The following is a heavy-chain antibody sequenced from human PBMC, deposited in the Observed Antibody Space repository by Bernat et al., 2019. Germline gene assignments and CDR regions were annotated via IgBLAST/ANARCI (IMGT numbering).Heavy chain of an antibody. CDR1: GFTFSSYA. Sequence: QVQLVESVGGVVQPVRSLRLSCAASGFTFSSYAMHWVRQAPGKGLEWVAVISYDGSNKYYADSVKGRFTISRDNSKNTLYLQMNSLRAEDTAVYYCARDSFTYYDFWSGYYTMIKSDAFDIWGQGTMVTVSS. J-gene: IGHJ3*02. D-gene: IGHD3-3*01. V-gene: IGHV3-30-3*01. CDR3: ARDSFTYYDFWSGYYTMIKSDAFDI. CDR2: ISYDGSNK.